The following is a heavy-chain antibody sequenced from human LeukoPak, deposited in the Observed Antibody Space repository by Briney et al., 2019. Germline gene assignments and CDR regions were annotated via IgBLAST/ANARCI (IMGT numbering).Heavy chain of an antibody. D-gene: IGHD3-10*02. V-gene: IGHV3-30*03. Sequence: PGGSLRLSCAASGFTFSNYGMHWVRQAPGKGLEWVAVVSYDGSNKYYADSVKGRFTISRDNSKNTLYLQMNSLRAEDTAVYYCASLMSVDYWGQGTLVTVSS. J-gene: IGHJ4*02. CDR3: ASLMSVDY. CDR2: VSYDGSNK. CDR1: GFTFSNYG.